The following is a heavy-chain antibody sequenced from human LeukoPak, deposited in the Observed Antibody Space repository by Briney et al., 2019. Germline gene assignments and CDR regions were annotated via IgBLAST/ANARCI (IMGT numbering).Heavy chain of an antibody. CDR3: ARGPTPDIVVVPAAIFYDY. CDR2: INAGNGNP. CDR1: GYTFTSYA. J-gene: IGHJ4*02. Sequence: ASVKVSCKASGYTFTSYAMHWVRQAPGQRLEWMGWINAGNGNPKYSQKFQGRVTITRDTSASTAYMELSSLRSEDTAVYYCARGPTPDIVVVPAAIFYDYWGQGTLVTVPS. V-gene: IGHV1-3*01. D-gene: IGHD2-2*02.